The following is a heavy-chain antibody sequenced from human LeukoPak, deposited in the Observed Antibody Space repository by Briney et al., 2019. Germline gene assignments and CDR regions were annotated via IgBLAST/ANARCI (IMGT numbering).Heavy chain of an antibody. CDR1: GGSISSGDHY. J-gene: IGHJ4*02. Sequence: PSETLSLTCTVSGGSISSGDHYWSWIRQPAGKGLEYLGRISSTGSTNYNPSLRSRVTISADTSKNHFSLKLTSVTAADTAVYYCARDQTYSGSGIYTYFDYWGQGILVTVSS. CDR2: ISSTGST. D-gene: IGHD3-10*01. V-gene: IGHV4-61*02. CDR3: ARDQTYSGSGIYTYFDY.